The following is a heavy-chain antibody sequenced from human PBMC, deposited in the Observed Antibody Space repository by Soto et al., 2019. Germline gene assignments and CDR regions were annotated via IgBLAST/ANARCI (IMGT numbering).Heavy chain of an antibody. D-gene: IGHD3-10*01. Sequence: QVQLVQSGGEGKKPGASVKVSCEASAYTFTRYGVNWVRQAPGQGLEWMGWINSSNGNAEYAQNLHGRVTMTIDTSTSTAYMELRSLRSDDTAVYYCARGGPTSADHYYGMDVWGQGTTVTVSS. CDR1: AYTFTRYG. J-gene: IGHJ6*02. V-gene: IGHV1-18*01. CDR2: INSSNGNA. CDR3: ARGGPTSADHYYGMDV.